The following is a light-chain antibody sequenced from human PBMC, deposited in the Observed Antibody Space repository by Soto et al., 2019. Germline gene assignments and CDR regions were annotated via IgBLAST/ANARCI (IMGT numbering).Light chain of an antibody. J-gene: IGKJ2*02. CDR3: QQRGKWPST. Sequence: EIEMTQSPATLSLSPGERATLSCRASQNINTNLAWYQQSPGRAPRLFIYHTSTRATGIPDRFSGSGSGTEFTLTISSLQSEDFALYYCQQRGKWPSTFGPGTKVEMK. V-gene: IGKV3-15*01. CDR2: HTS. CDR1: QNINTN.